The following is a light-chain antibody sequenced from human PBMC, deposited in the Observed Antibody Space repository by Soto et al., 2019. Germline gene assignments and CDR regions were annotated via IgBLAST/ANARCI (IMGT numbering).Light chain of an antibody. CDR1: QSVSSY. CDR2: DAS. CDR3: QQYNSYLVT. J-gene: IGKJ2*01. Sequence: EIVLTQSPATLSLSPGERATLSCRASQSVSSYLAWYQQKPGQAPRLLIYDASNRATGIPARFSGSGSGTDFTLTISSLEPEDFATYYCQQYNSYLVTFGQGTKLEIK. V-gene: IGKV3-11*01.